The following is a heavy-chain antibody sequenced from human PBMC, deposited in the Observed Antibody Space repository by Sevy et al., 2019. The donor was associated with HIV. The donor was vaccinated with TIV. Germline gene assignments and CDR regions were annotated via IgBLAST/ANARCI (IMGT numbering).Heavy chain of an antibody. D-gene: IGHD2-2*01. Sequence: SETLSLTCAVYGGSFSGYYWSWIRQPPGKGLEWIGEINHSGSTNYNPSLKSRVTISVDTSKNQFSLKLSSVTAADTAVYYCARDEDQAWFDPWGQGTLVTVSS. CDR2: INHSGST. J-gene: IGHJ5*02. CDR3: ARDEDQAWFDP. CDR1: GGSFSGYY. V-gene: IGHV4-34*01.